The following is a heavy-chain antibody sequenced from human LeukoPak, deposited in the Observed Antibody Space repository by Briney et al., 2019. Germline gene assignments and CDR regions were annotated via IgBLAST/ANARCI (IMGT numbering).Heavy chain of an antibody. CDR1: GFTVSSNE. D-gene: IGHD2-21*01. J-gene: IGHJ4*02. CDR3: ARDSPNEAILWWSIDY. Sequence: GGSLRLSCAASGFTVSSNEMSWVRQAPGKGLEWVSSISGCSPYYADSRKGKFIISRDNSKNTLHLQMNSLRAEDTAVYYCARDSPNEAILWWSIDYWGQGTLVTVSS. CDR2: ISGCSP. V-gene: IGHV3-38-3*01.